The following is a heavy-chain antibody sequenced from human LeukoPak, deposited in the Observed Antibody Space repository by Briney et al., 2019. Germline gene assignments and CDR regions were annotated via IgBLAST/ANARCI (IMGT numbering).Heavy chain of an antibody. D-gene: IGHD2-21*01. CDR3: ASAREYCGSAECYEYFQH. J-gene: IGHJ1*01. V-gene: IGHV3-53*01. CDR1: GFTVGTNS. Sequence: GGSLRLSCAASGFTVGTNSMSWVRQSPGKGLEWVSVFYSGGSTYYADSVNGRFTISSDNSRNTLLLQMNSLRAEDTALYYCASAREYCGSAECYEYFQHWGQGTLVTVSS. CDR2: FYSGGST.